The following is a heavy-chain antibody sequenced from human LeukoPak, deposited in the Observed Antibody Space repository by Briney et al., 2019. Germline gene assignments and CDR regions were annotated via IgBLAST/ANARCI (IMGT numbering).Heavy chain of an antibody. Sequence: GGSLRLSCAASGFTFSSYWMTWVRQAPGKGLEWVANTKEDGSEKHYVDSVKGRFTISRDNAKNSLFLEMNSLRVEDTAVYYCAKMVEVPNWGQGALVTVSS. J-gene: IGHJ4*02. V-gene: IGHV3-7*01. CDR1: GFTFSSYW. CDR2: TKEDGSEK. D-gene: IGHD2-8*01. CDR3: AKMVEVPN.